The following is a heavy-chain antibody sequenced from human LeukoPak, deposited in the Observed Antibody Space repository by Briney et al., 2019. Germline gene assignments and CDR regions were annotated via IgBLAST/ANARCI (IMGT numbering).Heavy chain of an antibody. V-gene: IGHV3-11*01. D-gene: IGHD5-12*01. J-gene: IGHJ4*02. CDR1: GFTFSDYY. Sequence: PGGSLRLFCGASGFTFSDYYMSWIRQAPGEGLEWVSYISSSGSTIYYADSVKGRFTISRDNSKNTLYLQMNSLRAEDTAVYYCAKDRPTWPIDYWGQGTLVTVSS. CDR2: ISSSGSTI. CDR3: AKDRPTWPIDY.